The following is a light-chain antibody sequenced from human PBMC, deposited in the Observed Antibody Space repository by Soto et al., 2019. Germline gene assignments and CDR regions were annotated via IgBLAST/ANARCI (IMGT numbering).Light chain of an antibody. CDR3: EQYNKWPLT. V-gene: IGKV3-20*01. CDR1: QSVSSSY. CDR2: GAS. J-gene: IGKJ3*01. Sequence: EIVLTQSPGTLSLSPRERATLSCRASQSVSSSYLAWYQQKPGQAPRLLIYGASSRATGIPDRFSGSGSGSDFTLTISSLQSEDFAVYYCEQYNKWPLTFGPGTKVDIK.